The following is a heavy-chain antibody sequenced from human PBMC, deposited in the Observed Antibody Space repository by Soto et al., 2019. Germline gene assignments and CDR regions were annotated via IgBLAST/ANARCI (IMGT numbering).Heavy chain of an antibody. CDR2: IYSGGTT. V-gene: IGHV3-53*01. J-gene: IGHJ6*02. CDR1: GFTVSTNY. Sequence: GGSLRLSSAASGFTVSTNYMSWVRQAPGKGLEWVSVIYSGGTTYFADSVKGRFTISRDNSKNTLYLQMSSLRAEDTAVYFCAGAASYYGLDVWGQGTTVTVSS. CDR3: AGAASYYGLDV.